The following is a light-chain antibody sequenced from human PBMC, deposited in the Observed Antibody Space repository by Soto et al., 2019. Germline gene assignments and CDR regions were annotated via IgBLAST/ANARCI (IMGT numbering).Light chain of an antibody. CDR3: QQYFEWPPMT. CDR1: ETVATN. J-gene: IGKJ1*01. V-gene: IGKV3-15*01. Sequence: VMTQSPATLSVSPGERATLSCWASETVATNLAWYQQKPGQAPRLLISGASTRAAGISDMFRGSGSGTEFTLTISSLRSEDSAIYYCQQYFEWPPMTFGQGTKV. CDR2: GAS.